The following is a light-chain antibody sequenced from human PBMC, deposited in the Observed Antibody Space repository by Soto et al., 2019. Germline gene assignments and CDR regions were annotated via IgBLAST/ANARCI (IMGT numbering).Light chain of an antibody. V-gene: IGKV3-11*01. Sequence: EIVLTQSPATLSLSPGERATITCRASQSVSSYLAWYQQKPGQDPRLLIYDASNRATGIPARFSGSGSGTDFTLTISSLEPEDFSVYYWQQRSNWPPITFGQGTRLEIK. CDR1: QSVSSY. J-gene: IGKJ5*01. CDR3: QQRSNWPPIT. CDR2: DAS.